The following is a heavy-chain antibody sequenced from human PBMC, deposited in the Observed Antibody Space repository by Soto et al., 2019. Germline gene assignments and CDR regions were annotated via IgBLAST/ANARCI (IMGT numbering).Heavy chain of an antibody. CDR2: IYYSGST. CDR3: AIDREVAATVYYYGMDV. V-gene: IGHV4-31*03. Sequence: SETLSLTCTVSGGSISSGGYYWSWIRQHPGKGLEWIGYIYYSGSTYYNPSLKSRVTISVDTSKNQFSLKLSSVTAADTAVYYCAIDREVAATVYYYGMDVWGQGTTVTVSS. J-gene: IGHJ6*02. D-gene: IGHD2-15*01. CDR1: GGSISSGGYY.